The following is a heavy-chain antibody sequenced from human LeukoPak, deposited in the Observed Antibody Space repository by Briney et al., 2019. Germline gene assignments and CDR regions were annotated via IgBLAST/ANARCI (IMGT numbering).Heavy chain of an antibody. CDR1: GFTFSSYG. Sequence: GRSLRLSCAASGFTFSSYGMHWVRQAPGKGLEWMAVIWYDGSNKYYADSVKGRFTISRDNSKNTLYLQMNSLRAEDTAVYYCAKPRGYTYAQGRDYFDYWGQGTLVTVSS. V-gene: IGHV3-33*06. J-gene: IGHJ4*02. CDR2: IWYDGSNK. D-gene: IGHD5-18*01. CDR3: AKPRGYTYAQGRDYFDY.